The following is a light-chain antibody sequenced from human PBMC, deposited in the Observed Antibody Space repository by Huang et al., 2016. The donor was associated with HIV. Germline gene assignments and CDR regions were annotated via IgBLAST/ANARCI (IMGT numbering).Light chain of an antibody. Sequence: DIVMTQSPDSLAVSLGERATINCKSSQSLLYNSNNKTYLAWYQQKPGQPPNLLIYWASSRKSGVPDRCSGSGSETDFTLTISSLQAEDVAVYYCQQHYSSPPTFGQGTKLEIK. CDR2: WAS. V-gene: IGKV4-1*01. J-gene: IGKJ2*01. CDR3: QQHYSSPPT. CDR1: QSLLYNSNNKTY.